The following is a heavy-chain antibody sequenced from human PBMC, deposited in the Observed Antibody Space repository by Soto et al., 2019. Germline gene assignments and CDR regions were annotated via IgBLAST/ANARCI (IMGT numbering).Heavy chain of an antibody. CDR1: GYSFTSYW. Sequence: PGESLKISCKTSGYSFTSYWIGWVRQMPGKGMEWMGNIYPYDSDTRYSPSFQGQATISADTSITTAYLHWSGLRASDTAIYFCARHLVGSTRGNFDYWGQGTLVTVSS. CDR2: IYPYDSDT. CDR3: ARHLVGSTRGNFDY. D-gene: IGHD2-2*01. V-gene: IGHV5-51*01. J-gene: IGHJ4*01.